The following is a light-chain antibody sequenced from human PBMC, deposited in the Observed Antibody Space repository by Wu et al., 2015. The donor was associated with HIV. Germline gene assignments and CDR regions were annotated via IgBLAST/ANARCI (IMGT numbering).Light chain of an antibody. J-gene: IGKJ3*01. CDR3: QQRNNWPPEVT. CDR2: DAS. Sequence: EIVLTQSPVTLSLSPGERATLSCRASQSISNYLTWYQQEPGQAPRLLIYDASNRATGVPARFSGSGSGTDFTLTISNLEPEDFAIYYCQQRNNWPPEVTFGPGT. V-gene: IGKV3-11*01. CDR1: QSISNY.